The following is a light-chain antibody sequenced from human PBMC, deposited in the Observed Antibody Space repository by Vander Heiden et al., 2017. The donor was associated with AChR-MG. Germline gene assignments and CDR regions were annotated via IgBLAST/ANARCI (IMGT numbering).Light chain of an antibody. V-gene: IGKV2-29*02. CDR1: QSLLHSDGKTY. Sequence: DIVMTQPPLSLSVTPGQPASISCKSSQSLLHSDGKTYLYWYLQKPGQSPQLLIHEVSSRFSGVADRFSGSGSGTDFTLTISRVEAEDVGVYYCRQGIHLPPLTFGGGTKVEIK. J-gene: IGKJ4*01. CDR2: EVS. CDR3: RQGIHLPPLT.